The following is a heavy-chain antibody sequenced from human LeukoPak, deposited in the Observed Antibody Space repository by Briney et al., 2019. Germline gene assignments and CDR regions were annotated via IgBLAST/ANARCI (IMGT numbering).Heavy chain of an antibody. D-gene: IGHD2-15*01. CDR3: ARGYCSGSSCYSRTFGS. V-gene: IGHV4-61*01. CDR1: GGSVSIGSYY. CDR2: IYYSGST. Sequence: PSETLSLACTVSGGSVSIGSYYWTWIRQPPGKGLEWIGYIYYSGSTNYNPSLKSRVTISVDTSNNQFSLKLTSVTAADTAVYYCARGYCSGSSCYSRTFGSWGQGTLVTVSS. J-gene: IGHJ5*01.